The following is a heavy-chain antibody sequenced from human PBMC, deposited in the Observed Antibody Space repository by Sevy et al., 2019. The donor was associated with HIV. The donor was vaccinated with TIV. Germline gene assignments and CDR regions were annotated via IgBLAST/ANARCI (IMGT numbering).Heavy chain of an antibody. Sequence: GGSLRLSCAASGFSXSDAWMRWVRQAPGEGLEWVGRIKSNTDGGTTEYATPVKERFTISRDDSKNTVYLQLNSLKPEDTAVYYCTTDAALTPXXXXXYWGXXTLVTVSS. CDR3: TTDAALTPXXXXXY. J-gene: IGHJ1*01. CDR1: GFSXSDAW. D-gene: IGHD2-15*01. V-gene: IGHV3-15*01. CDR2: IKSNTDGGTT.